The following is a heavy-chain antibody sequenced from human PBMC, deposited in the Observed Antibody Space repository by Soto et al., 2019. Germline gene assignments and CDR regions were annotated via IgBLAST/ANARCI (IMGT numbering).Heavy chain of an antibody. CDR2: IIPIFGTA. CDR1: GGTFSSYA. Sequence: SSVKVSCKASGGTFSSYAISWVRQAPGQGLEWMGGIIPIFGTANYAQKFQGRVTITADKSTSTAYMELSSLRSEDTAVYYCARAVYYDSSGYYSYLDYWGQGTLVTVSS. V-gene: IGHV1-69*06. D-gene: IGHD3-22*01. CDR3: ARAVYYDSSGYYSYLDY. J-gene: IGHJ4*02.